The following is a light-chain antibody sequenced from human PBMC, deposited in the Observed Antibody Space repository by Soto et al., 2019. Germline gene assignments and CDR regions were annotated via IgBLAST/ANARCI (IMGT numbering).Light chain of an antibody. Sequence: EIVMTQSPATLSVSPGERATLSSRASQSVSSNLAWYQQKPGQAHRLLIYGASTRATVIPARFSGSGSGTDFTLSISSLEPEDFAVYYCQQHSNWPPITFGQGTRLEIK. CDR2: GAS. CDR1: QSVSSN. J-gene: IGKJ5*01. CDR3: QQHSNWPPIT. V-gene: IGKV3-15*01.